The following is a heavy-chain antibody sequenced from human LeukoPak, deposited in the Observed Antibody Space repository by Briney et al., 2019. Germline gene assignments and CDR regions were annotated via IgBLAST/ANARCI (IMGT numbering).Heavy chain of an antibody. J-gene: IGHJ4*02. Sequence: GGSLRLSCAASGFTFSDYYMSWIRQAPGKGLEWVSYISSSGSTIYYADSVKGRFTISRDNAKNSLYLQMNSLRAEDTAVYYCAKRSSGSYYRSFLDYWGQGTLVTVSS. CDR2: ISSSGSTI. CDR3: AKRSSGSYYRSFLDY. D-gene: IGHD1-26*01. V-gene: IGHV3-11*01. CDR1: GFTFSDYY.